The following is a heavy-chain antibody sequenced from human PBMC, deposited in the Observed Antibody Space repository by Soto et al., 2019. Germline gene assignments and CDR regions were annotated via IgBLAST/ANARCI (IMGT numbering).Heavy chain of an antibody. CDR3: AADPYYYDSSDYYSFDQ. D-gene: IGHD3-22*01. J-gene: IGHJ4*02. V-gene: IGHV1-58*01. CDR2: IVVGSGNT. CDR1: GFNFRTTA. Sequence: GPSVKVSCTASGFNFRTTAVQWVRQARGQRLEWIGWIVVGSGNTNYAQKFQERVTITRDMSTSTAYMDVSSLRSEDTAVYYCAADPYYYDSSDYYSFDQWGQGTLVTVSS.